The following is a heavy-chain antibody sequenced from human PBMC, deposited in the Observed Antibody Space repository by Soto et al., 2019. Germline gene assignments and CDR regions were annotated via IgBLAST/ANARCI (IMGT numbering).Heavy chain of an antibody. Sequence: PSETLSLTCIVSGGSISNYYWTWIRQPPGKGLEWIGYIYYSGSTNYNPSLKSRVTISVDTSKNQFSLKLSSVTAADTAVYYCARRYGSAFDIWGQGTMVTVSS. CDR3: ARRYGSAFDI. V-gene: IGHV4-59*01. CDR2: IYYSGST. CDR1: GGSISNYY. J-gene: IGHJ3*02. D-gene: IGHD3-10*01.